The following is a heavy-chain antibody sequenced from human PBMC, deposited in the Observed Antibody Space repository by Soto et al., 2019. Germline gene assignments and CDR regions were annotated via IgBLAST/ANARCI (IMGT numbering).Heavy chain of an antibody. CDR1: GFTFTSFA. CDR2: ITASGGSI. CDR3: AKGYAYFDY. V-gene: IGHV3-23*01. Sequence: GGSLRLSCAASGFTFTSFAMSWVRQAPGKGLEWVSLITASGGSIYYADSVKGRFIISRDNSKNTLYLQMNSLRAEDAAVYYCAKGYAYFDYWGQGPLVTVYS. J-gene: IGHJ4*02. D-gene: IGHD2-15*01.